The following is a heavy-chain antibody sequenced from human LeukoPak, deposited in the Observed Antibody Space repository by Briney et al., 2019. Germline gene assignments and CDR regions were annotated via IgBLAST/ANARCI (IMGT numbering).Heavy chain of an antibody. CDR1: GFTFSSYG. D-gene: IGHD1-7*01. Sequence: PGGSLRLSCAASGFTFSSYGMHWIRQSPGKGLEWIGTFSSGGSAYYNPSLTSRVSISKDTSDNQFSLRLYSATAADTAVYYCARKQTGTMYDVWGQGTQVTVSS. CDR3: ARKQTGTMYDV. CDR2: FSSGGSA. V-gene: IGHV4-39*07. J-gene: IGHJ4*02.